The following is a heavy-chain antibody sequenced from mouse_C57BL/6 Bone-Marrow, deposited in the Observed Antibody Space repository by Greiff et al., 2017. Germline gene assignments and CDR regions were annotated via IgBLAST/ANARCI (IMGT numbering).Heavy chain of an antibody. CDR2: ISDGGSYT. D-gene: IGHD2-5*01. CDR1: GFTFSSYA. J-gene: IGHJ2*01. Sequence: EVQLQESGGGLVKPGGSLKLSCAASGFTFSSYAMSWVRQTPEKRLEWVATISDGGSYTYYPDNVKGRFTISRDNAKNNLYLQMSHLKSEDTAMYYCARPPYYSNYVYFDYWGQGTTLTVSS. V-gene: IGHV5-4*01. CDR3: ARPPYYSNYVYFDY.